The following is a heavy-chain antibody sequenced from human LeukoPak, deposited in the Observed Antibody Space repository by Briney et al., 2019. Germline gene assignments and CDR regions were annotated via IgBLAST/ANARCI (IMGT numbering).Heavy chain of an antibody. CDR3: AKVRYGETAYYFDY. J-gene: IGHJ4*02. CDR1: GFTFSSYG. V-gene: IGHV3-33*06. CDR2: IWYDGSNK. Sequence: GATLRLSCAASGFTFSSYGMHWVRQAPGKGMEWVAVIWYDGSNKYYADSVKGRFTISIDNSKNTLYLQMNSLRAEDTAVYYWAKVRYGETAYYFDYWGQGTLVTVS. D-gene: IGHD1-1*01.